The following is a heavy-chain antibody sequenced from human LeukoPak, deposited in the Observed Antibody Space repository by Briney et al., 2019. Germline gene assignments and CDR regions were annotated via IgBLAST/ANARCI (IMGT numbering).Heavy chain of an antibody. CDR2: IYYSGST. J-gene: IGHJ5*02. D-gene: IGHD6-19*01. CDR3: ARRGIAVAGQFDP. CDR1: GXSISSYY. Sequence: SETLSLTCTVSGXSISSYYWSWIRQPPGKGLEWIGYIYYSGSTNYNPSLKSRVTISVDTSKNQFSLKLSSVTAADTAVYYCARRGIAVAGQFDPWGQGTLVTVSS. V-gene: IGHV4-59*08.